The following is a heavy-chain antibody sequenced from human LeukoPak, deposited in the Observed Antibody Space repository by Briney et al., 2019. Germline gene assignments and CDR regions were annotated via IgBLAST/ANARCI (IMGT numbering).Heavy chain of an antibody. CDR2: IWYDGSIK. J-gene: IGHJ3*02. D-gene: IGHD2-15*01. V-gene: IGHV3-33*06. CDR1: GFTFSSYG. CDR3: AKERNDCSGGSCHYLDAFDI. Sequence: PGRSLRLSCAASGFTFSSYGMHWVRQAPGKGLEWVAVIWYDGSIKYYADSVKGRFTISRDNSKNTLYLQMNSLRAEDKAVYYCAKERNDCSGGSCHYLDAFDIWGQGTMVTVSS.